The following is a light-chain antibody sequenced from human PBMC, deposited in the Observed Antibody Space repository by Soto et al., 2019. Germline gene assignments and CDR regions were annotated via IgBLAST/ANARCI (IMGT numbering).Light chain of an antibody. V-gene: IGLV2-23*02. CDR3: CSYAVSSTYV. Sequence: QSALTQPASVSGSPGQSITISCTGTSSDVGSYNLVSWYQQHPGKAPKLMIYEVSKRPSGVSNRFSGSKSGNTASLTISGLQAEDEADYYCCSYAVSSTYVFGTGTKVTV. CDR2: EVS. J-gene: IGLJ1*01. CDR1: SSDVGSYNL.